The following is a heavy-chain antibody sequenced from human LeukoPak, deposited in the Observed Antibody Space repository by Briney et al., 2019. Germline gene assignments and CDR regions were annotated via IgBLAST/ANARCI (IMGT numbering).Heavy chain of an antibody. J-gene: IGHJ4*02. CDR2: IYYDGST. D-gene: IGHD6-19*01. CDR1: GGSISSSRDY. Sequence: SETLSLTCIVSGGSISSSRDYWGWIRQPPGKGLEWVGNIYYDGSTYYNPSLKSRVTISIDTSKNQFSLKVSSVIAADTAVYYCARKVAGSSAFDYWGREPWSPSPQ. V-gene: IGHV4-39*01. CDR3: ARKVAGSSAFDY.